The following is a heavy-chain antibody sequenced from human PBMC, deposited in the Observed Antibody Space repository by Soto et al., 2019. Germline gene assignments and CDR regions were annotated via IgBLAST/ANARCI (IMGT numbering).Heavy chain of an antibody. CDR3: ARTPFDY. J-gene: IGHJ4*02. V-gene: IGHV3-48*01. Sequence: GGSLRLSCAASGFTFSSYNMNWVRQAPGKGLEWVSYIGSSESSMYYVDSVKGRFTISRDNAKNSLYLQMNSLRAEDTAVYYCARTPFDYWGQGTLVTSPQ. CDR2: IGSSESSM. CDR1: GFTFSSYN.